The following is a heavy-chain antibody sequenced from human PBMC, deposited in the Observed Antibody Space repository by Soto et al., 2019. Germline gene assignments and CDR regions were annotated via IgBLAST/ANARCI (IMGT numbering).Heavy chain of an antibody. Sequence: ASVKVSCKASGYMFITYGVSWVRQAPGQGLDWLGWISTYNGNTRYAERLQGRVTMTTDTTTNTAYMELRNLRSDDTAVYYCARGPTDYYDNSANYFLDYWGQGTLVTVSS. D-gene: IGHD3-22*01. CDR1: GYMFITYG. V-gene: IGHV1-18*01. J-gene: IGHJ4*02. CDR3: ARGPTDYYDNSANYFLDY. CDR2: ISTYNGNT.